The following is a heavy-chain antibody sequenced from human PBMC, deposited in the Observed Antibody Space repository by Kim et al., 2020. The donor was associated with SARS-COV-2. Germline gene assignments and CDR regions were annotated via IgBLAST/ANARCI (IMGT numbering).Heavy chain of an antibody. CDR1: GGSISSYY. Sequence: SETLSLTCTVSGGSISSYYWSWIRQPPGKGLEWIGYIYYSGSTNYNPSLKSRVTISVDTSKNQFSLKLSSVTAADTAVYYCARLVGATTPPDYWGQGTLVTVSS. CDR2: IYYSGST. CDR3: ARLVGATTPPDY. D-gene: IGHD1-26*01. V-gene: IGHV4-59*08. J-gene: IGHJ4*02.